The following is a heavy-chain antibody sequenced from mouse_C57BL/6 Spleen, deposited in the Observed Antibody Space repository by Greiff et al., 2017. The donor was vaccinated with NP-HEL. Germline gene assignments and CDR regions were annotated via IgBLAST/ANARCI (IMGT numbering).Heavy chain of an antibody. D-gene: IGHD1-1*01. CDR1: GFNIKNTY. CDR3: ASSLYYYGSSYLYAMDY. J-gene: IGHJ4*01. Sequence: VHVKQSVAELVRPGASVKLSCTASGFNIKNTYMHWVKQRPEQGLEWIGRIDPANGNTKYAPKFQGKATITADTSSNTAYLQLSSLTSEDTAIYYCASSLYYYGSSYLYAMDYWGQGTSVTVSS. CDR2: IDPANGNT. V-gene: IGHV14-3*01.